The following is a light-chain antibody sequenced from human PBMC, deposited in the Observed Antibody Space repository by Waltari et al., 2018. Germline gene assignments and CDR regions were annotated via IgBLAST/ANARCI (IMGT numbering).Light chain of an antibody. Sequence: DIQMTQSPSSLSASVCDRVTLTCQASQDISNNLNWYQQKPGKAPKLLIYDASNLETGVPSRFSGSGSGTDFTFTISSLQPEDIATYYCQQYDNLLLTFGQGTRLEIK. V-gene: IGKV1-33*01. J-gene: IGKJ5*01. CDR1: QDISNN. CDR3: QQYDNLLLT. CDR2: DAS.